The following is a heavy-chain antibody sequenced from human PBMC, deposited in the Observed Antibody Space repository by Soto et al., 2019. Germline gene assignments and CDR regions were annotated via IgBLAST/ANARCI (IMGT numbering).Heavy chain of an antibody. Sequence: SWIRQQKGKGLEWIGYIHYTGNTNSNPSLKGRVTLSIHPSWNQFSLKLRSVTAADTAVYYCAVFFSRTGRHTREQH. J-gene: IGHJ1*01. D-gene: IGHD2-8*02. CDR2: IHYTGNT. CDR3: AVFFSRTGRHTREQH. V-gene: IGHV4-59*01.